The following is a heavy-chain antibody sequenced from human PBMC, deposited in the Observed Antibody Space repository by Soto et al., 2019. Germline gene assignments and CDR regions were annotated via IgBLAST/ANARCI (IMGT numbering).Heavy chain of an antibody. CDR2: IKQDGSEK. D-gene: IGHD6-25*01. Sequence: GGSLRLSCAASGFTFSSYAMHWVRQAPGKGLEWVANIKQDGSEKYYLDSVKGRFTISRDNAKNSLYLQMNSLRAEDTAVYYCARDLGYQTLDYWGQGTLVTVSS. CDR1: GFTFSSYA. V-gene: IGHV3-7*01. CDR3: ARDLGYQTLDY. J-gene: IGHJ4*02.